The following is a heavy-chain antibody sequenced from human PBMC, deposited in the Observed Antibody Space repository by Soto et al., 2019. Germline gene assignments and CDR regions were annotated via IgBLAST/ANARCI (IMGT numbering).Heavy chain of an antibody. V-gene: IGHV1-2*02. CDR2: SNLYSGDT. J-gene: IGHJ4*02. CDR3: ARDLGGYDLYGPDX. D-gene: IGHD5-12*01. CDR1: GDTFTDSS. Sequence: ASVKVSCKTSGDTFTDSSMHWVRQAPGQGLEWRGCSNLYSGDTNYAEKFRGRVTMTRDTSIITAYMELTRLKSDDTAVYYCARDLGGYDLYGPDXWGQGTLVTVSX.